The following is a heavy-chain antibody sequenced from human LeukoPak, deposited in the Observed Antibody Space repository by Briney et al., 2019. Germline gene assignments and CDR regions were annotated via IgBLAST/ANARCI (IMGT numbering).Heavy chain of an antibody. V-gene: IGHV4-39*01. CDR1: GGSISSSSYY. Sequence: SETLSLTCTVSGGSISSSSYYWGWIRQPPGKGLEWIGSIYYSGSTYYNPSLKSRVTISVDTSKNHFSLKLSSVTAADTAVYYCARRSLYYLDYWGQGTLVTVSS. CDR3: ARRSLYYLDY. J-gene: IGHJ4*02. CDR2: IYYSGST.